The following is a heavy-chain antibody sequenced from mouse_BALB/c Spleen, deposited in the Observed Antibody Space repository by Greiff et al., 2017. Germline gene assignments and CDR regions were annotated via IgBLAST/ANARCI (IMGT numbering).Heavy chain of an antibody. D-gene: IGHD3-1*01. V-gene: IGHV5-6-4*01. Sequence: EVQLVESGGGLVKPGGSLKLSCAASGFTFSSYTMSWVRQTPEKRLEWVATISSGGSYTYYPDSVKGRFTISRDNAKNTLYLQMSSLKSEDTAMYYCTRDRGYYFDYWGQGTTLTVSS. CDR3: TRDRGYYFDY. CDR2: ISSGGSYT. J-gene: IGHJ2*01. CDR1: GFTFSSYT.